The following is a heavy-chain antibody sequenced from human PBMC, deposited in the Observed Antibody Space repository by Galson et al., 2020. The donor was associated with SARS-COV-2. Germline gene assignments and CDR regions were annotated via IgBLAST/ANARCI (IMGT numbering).Heavy chain of an antibody. D-gene: IGHD6-19*01. V-gene: IGHV5-51*01. CDR1: RYSFTNYW. J-gene: IGHJ4*02. CDR2: IYPDDSYT. Sequence: GESLKISCKASRYSFTNYWIGWVRQMPGKGLEWMGVIYPDDSYTIYSPSFQGQVTISADKSITTAYLQWSGLKASDTAMYYCARHGASSGWYEGIDYWGQRTLVAVSS. CDR3: ARHGASSGWYEGIDY.